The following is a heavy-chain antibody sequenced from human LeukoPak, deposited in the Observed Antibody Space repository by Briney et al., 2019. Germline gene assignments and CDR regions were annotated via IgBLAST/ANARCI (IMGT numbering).Heavy chain of an antibody. D-gene: IGHD5-12*01. CDR3: ARDVYSGYDLGYYYYGMDV. Sequence: HPGGSLRLSCAASGFTFSSYWMSWVRQAPGKGLEWVANIKQDGSEKYYVDSVKGRFTISRDNAKNSLYLQMNSLRAEDTAVYYCARDVYSGYDLGYYYYGMDVWGQGTTVTVPS. CDR1: GFTFSSYW. J-gene: IGHJ6*02. V-gene: IGHV3-7*01. CDR2: IKQDGSEK.